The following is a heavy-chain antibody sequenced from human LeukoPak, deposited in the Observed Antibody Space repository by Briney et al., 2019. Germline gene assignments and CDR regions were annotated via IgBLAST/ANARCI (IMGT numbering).Heavy chain of an antibody. J-gene: IGHJ4*02. V-gene: IGHV3-33*01. D-gene: IGHD4-11*01. CDR1: GFIFNHYA. Sequence: PGGSLRLSCAASGFIFNHYALHWVRQAPNKGLEWVAVIWSDGTNRYYADSVKGRFSIFRDDSQKRVFLQMNSLRAEDTAVYYCVRDAQRGFDYSNSLQYWGQGALVTVSS. CDR3: VRDAQRGFDYSNSLQY. CDR2: IWSDGTNR.